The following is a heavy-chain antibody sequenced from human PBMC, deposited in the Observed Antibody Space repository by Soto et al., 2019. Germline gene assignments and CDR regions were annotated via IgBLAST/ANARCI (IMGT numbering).Heavy chain of an antibody. D-gene: IGHD1-20*01. CDR1: GFTVSSNY. J-gene: IGHJ5*02. Sequence: PGGSLRLSCAASGFTVSSNYMSWVRQAPGKGLEWVSVIYSGGSTYYADSVKGRFTISRDNSKNTLYLQMNSLRAEDTAVYYCARDNWNDYGWFDPWGQGTLVTVSS. CDR3: ARDNWNDYGWFDP. V-gene: IGHV3-66*01. CDR2: IYSGGST.